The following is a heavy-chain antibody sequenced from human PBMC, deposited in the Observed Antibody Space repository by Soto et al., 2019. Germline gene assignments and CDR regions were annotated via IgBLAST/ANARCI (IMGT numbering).Heavy chain of an antibody. V-gene: IGHV1-58*02. CDR2: IVVGSGNT. D-gene: IGHD5-12*01. CDR3: AADRGYSGYDDAFDI. J-gene: IGHJ3*02. Sequence: EASVKVSCKASGFTFTSSAMQWVRQARGQRLEWIGWIVVGSGNTNYAQKFQERVTITRDMSTSTAYMELSSLRSEDTAVYYCAADRGYSGYDDAFDIWGQGTMVTVSS. CDR1: GFTFTSSA.